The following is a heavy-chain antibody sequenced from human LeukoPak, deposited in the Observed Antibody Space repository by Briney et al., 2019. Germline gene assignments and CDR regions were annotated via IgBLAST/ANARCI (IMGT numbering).Heavy chain of an antibody. CDR2: INHDESKK. D-gene: IGHD6-6*01. CDR3: AISTYSSSPS. J-gene: IGHJ5*02. CDR1: GFSFSDHW. V-gene: IGHV3-7*01. Sequence: PGGSLRLSCAASGFSFSDHWMIWGRQPPGKGLEWVSNINHDESKKYYVDSVEGRFTISRDNAKNSLYLQMNSLRAEDTAVYYCAISTYSSSPSWGQGTLVTVSS.